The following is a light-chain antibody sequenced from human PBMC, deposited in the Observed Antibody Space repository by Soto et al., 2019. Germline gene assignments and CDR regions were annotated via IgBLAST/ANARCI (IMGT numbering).Light chain of an antibody. J-gene: IGKJ2*01. Sequence: EIVMTQSPATLSVSPGERATLSCRASQTVASNLAWYQQKPGQAPRLLIHGASTRATGVPVRFSGSGSGTEFPLTISSLQSEDFAVYYCQQYHNWPPQYTFGQGTKLQIK. CDR3: QQYHNWPPQYT. CDR1: QTVASN. V-gene: IGKV3-15*01. CDR2: GAS.